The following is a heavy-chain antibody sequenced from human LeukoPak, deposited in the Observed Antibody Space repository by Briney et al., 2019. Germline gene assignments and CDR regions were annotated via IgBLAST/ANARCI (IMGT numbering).Heavy chain of an antibody. CDR3: ARGVRRATNWFDP. J-gene: IGHJ5*02. CDR1: GFTFSSYG. D-gene: IGHD5-12*01. V-gene: IGHV3-48*04. Sequence: GGSLRLSCAASGFTFSSYGMHWVRQAPGKGLEWVSYISSSGSTIYYADSVKGRFTISRDNAKNSLYLQMNSLRAEDTAVYYCARGVRRATNWFDPWGQGTLVTVSS. CDR2: ISSSGSTI.